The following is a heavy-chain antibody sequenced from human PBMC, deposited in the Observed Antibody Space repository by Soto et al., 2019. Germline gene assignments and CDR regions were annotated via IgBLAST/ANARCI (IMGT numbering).Heavy chain of an antibody. CDR2: INHSGST. V-gene: IGHV4-34*01. CDR3: ARGKTYYDILTGYGDGRNWFDP. Sequence: SETLSLTCAVYGRSFSGYYWSWIRQPPGKGLEWIGEINHSGSTNYNPSLKSRVTISVDTSKNQFSLKLSSVTAADTAVYYCARGKTYYDILTGYGDGRNWFDPWGQGTLVTVSS. CDR1: GRSFSGYY. J-gene: IGHJ5*02. D-gene: IGHD3-9*01.